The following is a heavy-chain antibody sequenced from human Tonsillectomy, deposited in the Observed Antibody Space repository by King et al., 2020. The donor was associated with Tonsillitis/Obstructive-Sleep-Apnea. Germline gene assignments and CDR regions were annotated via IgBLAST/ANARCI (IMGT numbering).Heavy chain of an antibody. CDR3: ARGMDP. J-gene: IGHJ5*02. V-gene: IGHV4-34*01. CDR2: INHSGST. Sequence: VQLQQWGAGLLKPSETLSLTCAVYGGSFSGYYWSWIRQPPGEGLEWIGEINHSGSTNYNPSLKSRVTISADTSKNQSSLKLSSVTAADTAVYYCARGMDPWGQGTLVTVSS. CDR1: GGSFSGYY.